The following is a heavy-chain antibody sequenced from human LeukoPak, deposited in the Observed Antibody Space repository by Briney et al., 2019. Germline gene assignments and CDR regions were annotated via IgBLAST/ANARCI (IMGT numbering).Heavy chain of an antibody. CDR1: GGSISSYY. CDR2: IYYSGST. J-gene: IGHJ4*02. CDR3: ARHRGGYYFDY. D-gene: IGHD3-10*01. V-gene: IGHV4-59*08. Sequence: KPSETLSLTCTVSGGSISSYYWSCIRQPPGKGLEWIGYIYYSGSTNYNPSLKSRVTISVDTSKNQFSLKLSSVTAADTAVYYCARHRGGYYFDYWGQGTLVTVSS.